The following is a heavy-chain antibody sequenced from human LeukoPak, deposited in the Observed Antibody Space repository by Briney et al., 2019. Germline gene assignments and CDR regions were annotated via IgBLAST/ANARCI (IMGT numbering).Heavy chain of an antibody. J-gene: IGHJ4*02. CDR2: IYYSGST. Sequence: SEALSLTCTVSGGSISSSSYYWGWIRQPPGKGLEWIGSIYYSGSTYYNPSLKSRVTISVDTSKNQFSLKLSSVTAADTAVYYCATYDFWSGHLIFDYWGQGTLVTVSS. D-gene: IGHD3-3*01. CDR3: ATYDFWSGHLIFDY. V-gene: IGHV4-39*01. CDR1: GGSISSSSYY.